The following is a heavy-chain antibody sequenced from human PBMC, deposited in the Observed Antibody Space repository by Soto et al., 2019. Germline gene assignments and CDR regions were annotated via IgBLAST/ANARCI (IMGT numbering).Heavy chain of an antibody. V-gene: IGHV4-39*01. CDR2: VSFSGSK. CDR1: GDSVSNSGYY. CDR3: ARGSTWQGRDWFDP. J-gene: IGHJ5*02. D-gene: IGHD6-13*01. Sequence: QLLLQESGPGLVKPSETLSLTCTVSGDSVSNSGYYWGWIRQSPGKRLEWIGSVSFSGSKYYNPSLRRRVTFSVDTSKTLISLKLRSVTAADTAVYYCARGSTWQGRDWFDPWGQGTRVTVSS.